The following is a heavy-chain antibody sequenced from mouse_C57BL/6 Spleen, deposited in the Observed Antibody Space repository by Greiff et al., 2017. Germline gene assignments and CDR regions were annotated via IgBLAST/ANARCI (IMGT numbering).Heavy chain of an antibody. V-gene: IGHV1-53*01. CDR3: AQYSKGYYYAMDY. D-gene: IGHD2-5*01. CDR1: GYTFTSYW. CDR2: INPSNGGT. Sequence: QVQLQQPGPELVKPGASVKLSCKASGYTFTSYWMHWVKQRPGQGLEWIGNINPSNGGTNYNEKFKSKATLTVDKSSSTAYMQLSSLTSEDSAVYYCAQYSKGYYYAMDYWGQGTSVTVSS. J-gene: IGHJ4*01.